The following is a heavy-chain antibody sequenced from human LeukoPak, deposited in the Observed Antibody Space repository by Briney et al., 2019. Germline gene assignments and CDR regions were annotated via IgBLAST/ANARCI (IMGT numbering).Heavy chain of an antibody. CDR1: GFTFSSYG. J-gene: IGHJ4*02. D-gene: IGHD2-2*01. CDR3: ARGPSHCSSTSCYVNY. Sequence: GGSLRLSCAASGFTFSSYGMHWVRQAPGKGLERVAGISYDGSNKYYADSVKGRFTISRDNSKNTLYLQMNSLRAEDTAVYYCARGPSHCSSTSCYVNYWGQGTLVTVSS. CDR2: ISYDGSNK. V-gene: IGHV3-30*03.